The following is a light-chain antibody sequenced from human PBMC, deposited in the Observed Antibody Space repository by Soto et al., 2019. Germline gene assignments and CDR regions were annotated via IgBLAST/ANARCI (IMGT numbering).Light chain of an antibody. CDR3: QQYVSSPWA. J-gene: IGKJ1*01. V-gene: IGKV3-20*01. Sequence: EIQMTQSACTLSLSPGERATLSCWASQSVSSNFLAWYQQKNGQAPRLLIYGASNRATGIPDRFSGSGYGTDFNLTISRLETEDFAVYYCQQYVSSPWAFGQGTKVDIK. CDR2: GAS. CDR1: QSVSSNF.